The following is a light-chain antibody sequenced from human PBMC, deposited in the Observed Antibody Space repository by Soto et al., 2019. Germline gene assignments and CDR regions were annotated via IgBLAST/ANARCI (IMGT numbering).Light chain of an antibody. V-gene: IGLV4-60*02. CDR2: LEVSGSY. Sequence: QLVLTQSSSASASLGSSVKLTCTLSSGHSSYIIAWHQQQPGKAPRYLMKLEVSGSYNKGSGAPDRFSGSSSGADRYLTISNLQFEDEADYYCETWDNNILVFGGGTQLTVL. J-gene: IGLJ2*01. CDR1: SGHSSYI. CDR3: ETWDNNILV.